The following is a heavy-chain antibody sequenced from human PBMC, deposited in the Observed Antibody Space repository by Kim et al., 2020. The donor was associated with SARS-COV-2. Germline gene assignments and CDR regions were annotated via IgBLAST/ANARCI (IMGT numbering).Heavy chain of an antibody. CDR3: ARGVGGSGSYYPYYCDY. V-gene: IGHV3-13*01. D-gene: IGHD3-10*01. Sequence: VKGRFAISRENAKNSWYLQMNSLAAGDTAVYYCARGVGGSGSYYPYYCDYWGQGTLVTVSS. J-gene: IGHJ4*02.